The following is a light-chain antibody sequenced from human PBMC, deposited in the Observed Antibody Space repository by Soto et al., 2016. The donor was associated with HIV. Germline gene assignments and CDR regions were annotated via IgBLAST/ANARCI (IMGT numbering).Light chain of an antibody. CDR2: DDS. CDR3: QVWHSGGDNYV. Sequence: SYVLTQPPSVSVAPGKTARITCGGNNIGTKSVHWYQQKPGQAPVLVVYDDSDRPSGIPERFSGSNSGSAATLTISRVEAGDEADYYCQVWHSGGDNYVFGLGPRSRP. CDR1: NIGTKS. V-gene: IGLV3-21*03. J-gene: IGLJ1*01.